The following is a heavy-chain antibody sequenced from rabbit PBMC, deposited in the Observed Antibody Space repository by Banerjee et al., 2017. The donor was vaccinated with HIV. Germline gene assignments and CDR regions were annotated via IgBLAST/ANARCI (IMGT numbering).Heavy chain of an antibody. CDR3: ARGGISYFDL. CDR2: IYVGASADT. CDR1: RFSFVGSYY. Sequence: QQLEESGGDLVKPGASLTLTCTASRFSFVGSYYMCWVQAPGKGLEWIGCIYVGASADTYYASWVRSRFTISKTSSTTVTLQMTSLTAADTATYFCARGGISYFDLWGPGTLV. J-gene: IGHJ4*01. D-gene: IGHD1-1*01. V-gene: IGHV1S40*01.